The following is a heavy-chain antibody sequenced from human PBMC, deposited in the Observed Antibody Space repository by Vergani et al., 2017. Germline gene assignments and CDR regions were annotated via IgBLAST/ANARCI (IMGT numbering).Heavy chain of an antibody. CDR3: AKAPNIVVVPAATRFDP. CDR1: GFTFSSYA. D-gene: IGHD2-2*01. Sequence: EVQLVESGGGLVQPGGSLRLSCAASGFTFSSYAMSWVRQAPGKGLEWVSAISGSGGSTYYADSVKGRFTISRDNSKNTLYLQMNSLRAEDTAVYYCAKAPNIVVVPAATRFDPWGQGTLVTVSS. J-gene: IGHJ5*02. CDR2: ISGSGGST. V-gene: IGHV3-23*04.